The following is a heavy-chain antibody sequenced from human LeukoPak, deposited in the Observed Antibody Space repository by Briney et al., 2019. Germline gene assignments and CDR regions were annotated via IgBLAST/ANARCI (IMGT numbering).Heavy chain of an antibody. V-gene: IGHV1-69*08. CDR1: GGSSNSYI. D-gene: IGHD6-13*01. Sequence: VASVKVSCNASGGSSNSYIISWVRQAPGQGLEWMGRIIPMLGTPNYAQKFQGRITIIADKSTNTASMELSSLRFEDTAVYYCARTVLGSSSLHWFDPWGQGTLVTVSS. CDR2: IIPMLGTP. CDR3: ARTVLGSSSLHWFDP. J-gene: IGHJ5*02.